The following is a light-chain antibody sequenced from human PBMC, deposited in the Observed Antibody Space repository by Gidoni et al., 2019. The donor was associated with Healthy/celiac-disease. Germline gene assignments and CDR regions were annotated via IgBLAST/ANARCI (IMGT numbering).Light chain of an antibody. CDR3: AAWDDSLNGVV. V-gene: IGLV1-44*01. Sequence: QSVLTQPPSASGTPGQRVTISCSGSSSNIGSNTVTWYQQLPGTAPKLLIYNHNHRPSGVPDRFSGSQSGTSASLAISVLQSEDEADYYCAAWDDSLNGVVFGGGTKLTVL. CDR1: SSNIGSNT. CDR2: NHN. J-gene: IGLJ2*01.